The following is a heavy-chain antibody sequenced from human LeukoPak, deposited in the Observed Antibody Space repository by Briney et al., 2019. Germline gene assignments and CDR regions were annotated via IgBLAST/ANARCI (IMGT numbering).Heavy chain of an antibody. V-gene: IGHV3-7*05. D-gene: IGHD2-15*01. CDR2: IKQDGSEK. CDR1: GFTFSSYW. J-gene: IGHJ4*02. Sequence: PGGSLRLSCAASGFTFSSYWMSWVRQAPGKGLEWMANIKQDGSEKYYVDSVKGRFTISRDNAKNSVYLQMNSLRAGDTAVYYCVRDYCSGVTCYPGYWGQGTLVTVSS. CDR3: VRDYCSGVTCYPGY.